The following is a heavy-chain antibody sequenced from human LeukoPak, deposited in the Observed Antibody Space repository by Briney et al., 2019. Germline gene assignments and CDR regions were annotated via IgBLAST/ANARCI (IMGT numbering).Heavy chain of an antibody. J-gene: IGHJ4*02. CDR1: GGTFSSYA. CDR2: IIPIFGTA. CDR3: ARAGTTRYYFDY. V-gene: IGHV1-69*13. Sequence: APVKVSCKASGGTFSSYAISWVRQAPGQGLEWMGGIIPIFGTANYAQKFQGRVTITADESTSTAYMELSSLRSEDTAAYYCARAGTTRYYFDYWGQGTLVTVSS. D-gene: IGHD1-1*01.